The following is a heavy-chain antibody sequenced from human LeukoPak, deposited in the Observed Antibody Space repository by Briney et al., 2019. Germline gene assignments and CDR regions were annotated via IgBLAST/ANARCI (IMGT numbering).Heavy chain of an antibody. CDR2: ISSSSSYI. CDR1: GFTFSSYS. J-gene: IGHJ4*02. D-gene: IGHD5-12*01. CDR3: ARDRPYSGYGSY. V-gene: IGHV3-21*01. Sequence: GGSLRLSCAASGFTFSSYSMNWVRQAPGKGLEWVSSISSSSSYIYYADSVKDRFTISRDNAKNSLYLQMNSLRAEDTAVYYCARDRPYSGYGSYWGQGTLVTVSS.